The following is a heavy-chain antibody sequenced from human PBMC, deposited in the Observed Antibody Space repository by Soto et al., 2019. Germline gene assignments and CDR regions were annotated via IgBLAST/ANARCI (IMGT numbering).Heavy chain of an antibody. CDR2: SNHSGGT. J-gene: IGHJ4*02. CDR3: ARESYGDYGNY. D-gene: IGHD4-17*01. CDR1: GGSFSGYY. Sequence: QVQLQQWGAGLLKPSETLSLTCAVYGGSFSGYYWSWIRQPPGKGREWLGESNHSGGTNYNPPLKSRVTISVDTSKHQFSLKLSSVTAADTAVYYCARESYGDYGNYWGQGTLVTVSS. V-gene: IGHV4-34*01.